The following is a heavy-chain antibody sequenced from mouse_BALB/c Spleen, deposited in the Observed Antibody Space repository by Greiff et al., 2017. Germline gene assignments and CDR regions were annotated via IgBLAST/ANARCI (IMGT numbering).Heavy chain of an antibody. D-gene: IGHD4-1*01. Sequence: EVQLVESGGGLVTPGGSLTLSCAASGFTFSSYAMSWVRQSPGKGLEWVAEISSGGSYTYYPDTVTGRFTISRDNAKHTLYLEMSSLRSEDAAMYYGARGSNWVDYWGQGTSVTVSS. CDR1: GFTFSSYA. J-gene: IGHJ4*01. CDR3: ARGSNWVDY. CDR2: ISSGGSYT. V-gene: IGHV5-9-4*01.